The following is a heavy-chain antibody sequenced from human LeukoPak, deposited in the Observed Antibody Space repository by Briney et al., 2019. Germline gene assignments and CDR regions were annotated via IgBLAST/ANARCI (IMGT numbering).Heavy chain of an antibody. D-gene: IGHD1-20*01. J-gene: IGHJ4*02. CDR2: IIPIFGTA. CDR3: ARGNNWNEFDY. Sequence: GASVKVSCKASGGTFSSYAISWVRQAPGQGLEWMGGIIPIFGTANYAQKFQGRVTITADKSTSTAYMELSSLRSEDTAVYYCARGNNWNEFDYWGQGTLVTVSS. V-gene: IGHV1-69*06. CDR1: GGTFSSYA.